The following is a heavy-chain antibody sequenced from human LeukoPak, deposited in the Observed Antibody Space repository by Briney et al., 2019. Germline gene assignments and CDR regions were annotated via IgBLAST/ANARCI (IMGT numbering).Heavy chain of an antibody. D-gene: IGHD6-19*01. CDR1: GFTFSSYG. CDR3: AKLAAIAVASDFDY. CDR2: ISYDGSNK. J-gene: IGHJ4*02. Sequence: GGSLRLSCAASGFTFSSYGMHWVRQALGKGLEWVAVISYDGSNKYCADSVKGRFTISRDNSKNTLYLQMNSLRAEDTAVYYCAKLAAIAVASDFDYWGQGTLVTVSS. V-gene: IGHV3-30*18.